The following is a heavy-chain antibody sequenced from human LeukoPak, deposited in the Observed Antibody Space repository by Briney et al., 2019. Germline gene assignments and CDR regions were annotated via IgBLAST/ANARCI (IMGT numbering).Heavy chain of an antibody. J-gene: IGHJ5*02. D-gene: IGHD3-3*01. CDR3: ARGRSPRHYDFWSGRDEGFDP. V-gene: IGHV2-70*11. Sequence: ESGPALVKPTQTLTLTCTFSGFSLSTSGVCVSWIRQPPGKALEWLARIDWDDDKYYSTSLKTRLTISKDTSKNQVVLTMTNMDPVDTATYYCARGRSPRHYDFWSGRDEGFDPWGQGILVTVSS. CDR2: IDWDDDK. CDR1: GFSLSTSGVC.